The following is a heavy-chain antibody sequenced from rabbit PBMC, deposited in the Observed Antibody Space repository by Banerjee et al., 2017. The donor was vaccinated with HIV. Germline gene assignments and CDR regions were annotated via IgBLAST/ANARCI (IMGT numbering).Heavy chain of an antibody. CDR1: EFPFSSSTS. CDR3: ARGDVGWSFGL. J-gene: IGHJ4*01. Sequence: QSLEESGGDLVKPGASLTLTCTASEFPFSSSTSLSWVRQAPGKGLEWIACIDVGSSASAYYASWAKGRFTISKTSSTTVTLQMTSLTAADTATYFCARGDVGWSFGLWGPGTLVTVS. D-gene: IGHD1-1*01. CDR2: IDVGSSASA. V-gene: IGHV1S40*01.